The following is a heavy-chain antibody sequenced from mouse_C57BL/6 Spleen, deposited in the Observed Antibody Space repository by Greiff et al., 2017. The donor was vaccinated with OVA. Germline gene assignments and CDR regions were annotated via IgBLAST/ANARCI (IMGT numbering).Heavy chain of an antibody. V-gene: IGHV5-17*01. D-gene: IGHD6-1*01. CDR2: ISSGSSTI. Sequence: EVNVVESGGGLVKPGGSLKLSCAASGFTFSDYGMHWVRQAPEKGLEWVAYISSGSSTIYYADTVKGRFTISRDNAKNTLFLQMTSLRSEDTAMYYCASRGSHYAMDYWGQGTSVTVSS. CDR1: GFTFSDYG. J-gene: IGHJ4*01. CDR3: ASRGSHYAMDY.